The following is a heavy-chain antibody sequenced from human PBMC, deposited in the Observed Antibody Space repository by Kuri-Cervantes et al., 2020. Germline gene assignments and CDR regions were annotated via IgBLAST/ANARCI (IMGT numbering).Heavy chain of an antibody. D-gene: IGHD3-16*02. V-gene: IGHV3-30*03. CDR3: ARVNVWGSYRASPLGY. Sequence: GESLKISCAASGFTFSSYGMHWVRQAPGKGLEWVAVISYDGSNKYYADSVKSRFTISRDNSKNTLYLQMNSLRAEDTAVYYCARVNVWGSYRASPLGYWGQGTLVTVSS. CDR1: GFTFSSYG. CDR2: ISYDGSNK. J-gene: IGHJ4*02.